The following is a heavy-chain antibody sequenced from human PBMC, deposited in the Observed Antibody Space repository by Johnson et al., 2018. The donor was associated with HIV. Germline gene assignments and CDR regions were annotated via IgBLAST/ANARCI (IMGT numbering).Heavy chain of an antibody. Sequence: QVQLVESGGGVVQPGGSLRLSCAASGFTFSSYAMHWVRQAPGKGLEWVAVISYDGSNKYYADSVKGRFTISRDNSKNTLYLQMNSLRAEDTAVYYCAKDSSVLLCFDIWGQGTMVTVSS. CDR3: AKDSSVLLCFDI. CDR1: GFTFSSYA. J-gene: IGHJ3*02. D-gene: IGHD3-10*01. CDR2: ISYDGSNK. V-gene: IGHV3-30*18.